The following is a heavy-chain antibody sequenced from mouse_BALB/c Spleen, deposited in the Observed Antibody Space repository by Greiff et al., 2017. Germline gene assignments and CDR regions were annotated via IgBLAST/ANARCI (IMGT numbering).Heavy chain of an antibody. CDR3: ARERDYYGSDYAMDY. D-gene: IGHD1-1*01. J-gene: IGHJ4*01. Sequence: VQLKESGGGLVQPGGSRKLSCAASGFTFSSFGMHWVRQAPEKGLEWVAYISSGSSTIYYADTVKGRFTISRDNPKNTLFLQMTSLRSEDTAMYYCARERDYYGSDYAMDYWGQGTSVTVSS. CDR1: GFTFSSFG. V-gene: IGHV5-17*02. CDR2: ISSGSSTI.